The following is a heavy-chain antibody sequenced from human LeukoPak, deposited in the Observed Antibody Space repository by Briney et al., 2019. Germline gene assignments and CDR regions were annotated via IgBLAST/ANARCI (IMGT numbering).Heavy chain of an antibody. CDR3: ARDRSGYCGGGSCYSGRWFDP. V-gene: IGHV4-39*07. CDR2: IYYTGNT. D-gene: IGHD2-15*01. J-gene: IGHJ5*02. Sequence: GSLRLSCAASGFTFSSYSMNWVRQPPGKGLEWIGTIYYTGNTYYNPSLKSRVTISVDTSQNQFSLNLSSVTAADTAVYYCARDRSGYCGGGSCYSGRWFDPWGQGTLVTVSS. CDR1: GFTFSSYS.